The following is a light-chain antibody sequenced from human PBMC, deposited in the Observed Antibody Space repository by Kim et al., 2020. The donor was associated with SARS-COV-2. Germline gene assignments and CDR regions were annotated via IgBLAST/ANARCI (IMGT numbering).Light chain of an antibody. CDR3: QQRSNWPRT. J-gene: IGKJ1*01. CDR1: QSVGSY. CDR2: DAS. V-gene: IGKV3-11*01. Sequence: EIVLTQSPGTLSLSPGERATLSCRASQSVGSYLVWYQQKPGQAPRLLIYDASNRATGIPARFSGSGSGTDFTLTISSLEPEDFAVYCCQQRSNWPRTFGQGTKVDIK.